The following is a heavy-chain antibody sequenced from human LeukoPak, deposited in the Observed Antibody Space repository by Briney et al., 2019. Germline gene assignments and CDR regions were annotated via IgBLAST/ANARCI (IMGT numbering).Heavy chain of an antibody. D-gene: IGHD3-22*01. CDR2: INPSGGST. CDR1: GYTFTSYY. V-gene: IGHV1-46*01. J-gene: IGHJ3*02. CDR3: ARPLWSSGYPEAFDI. Sequence: ASVKVSCKASGYTFTSYYMHWVRQAPGQGLEWMGIINPSGGSTSYAQKFQGRVTMTRDTSTSTVYMELSSLRAEDTAVYYCARPLWSSGYPEAFDIWGQGTMVTVSS.